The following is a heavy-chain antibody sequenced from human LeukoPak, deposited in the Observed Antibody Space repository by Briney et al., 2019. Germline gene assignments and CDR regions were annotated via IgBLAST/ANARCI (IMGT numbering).Heavy chain of an antibody. Sequence: GGSLRLSCAASGFTFDDYGMSWVRQAPGKGLEWVSGINWNGGSTGYADSVEGRFTISRDNAKNSLYLQMNSLRAEDTALYHCARGYSSGWHPYYFDYWGQGTLVTVSS. CDR1: GFTFDDYG. J-gene: IGHJ4*02. D-gene: IGHD6-19*01. CDR2: INWNGGST. V-gene: IGHV3-20*01. CDR3: ARGYSSGWHPYYFDY.